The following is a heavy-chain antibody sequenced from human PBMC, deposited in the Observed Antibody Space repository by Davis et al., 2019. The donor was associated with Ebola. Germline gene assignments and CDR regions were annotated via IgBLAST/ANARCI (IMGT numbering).Heavy chain of an antibody. J-gene: IGHJ6*03. CDR3: ARSGAYYDFWSGYSDYYYYMDV. D-gene: IGHD3-3*01. CDR1: GYTFTGYY. Sequence: ASVKVSCKASGYTFTGYYMHWVRQAPGQGLEWMGWINPNSGGTNYAQKFQGRVTMTRDTSISTAYMELSRLRSDDTAVYYCARSGAYYDFWSGYSDYYYYMDVWGKGTTVTVSS. V-gene: IGHV1-2*02. CDR2: INPNSGGT.